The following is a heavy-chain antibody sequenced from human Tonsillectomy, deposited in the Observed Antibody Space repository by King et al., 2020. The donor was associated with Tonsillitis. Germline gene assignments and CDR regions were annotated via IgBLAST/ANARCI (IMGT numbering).Heavy chain of an antibody. Sequence: VQLVQSGAEVKKPGASVKVSCKASGYTFTSYDINWVRQATGQGLEWMGWMNPNSGNTGYAQKFQGRVTMTRNTSISTAYMELGSLRSEDTAVYYCAREGDWNDDPDYYYYSMDVWGQGTTVTVSS. CDR3: AREGDWNDDPDYYYYSMDV. D-gene: IGHD1-1*01. CDR1: GYTFTSYD. J-gene: IGHJ6*02. V-gene: IGHV1-8*01. CDR2: MNPNSGNT.